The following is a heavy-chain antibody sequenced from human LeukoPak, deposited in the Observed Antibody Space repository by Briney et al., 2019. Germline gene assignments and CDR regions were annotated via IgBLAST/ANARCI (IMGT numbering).Heavy chain of an antibody. J-gene: IGHJ5*02. CDR2: ISTYDANT. D-gene: IGHD6-13*01. Sequence: ASVNVSCKASGYTFTSYGVNWVRQAPGQGLEWMGWISTYDANTEYAQKLQGRVTMTTDTSTSTAYMEVRSLRSDDTAVYYCARDGRGHWDTSRWYLGNWFDPWGQGTLVTVSS. CDR3: ARDGRGHWDTSRWYLGNWFDP. V-gene: IGHV1-18*01. CDR1: GYTFTSYG.